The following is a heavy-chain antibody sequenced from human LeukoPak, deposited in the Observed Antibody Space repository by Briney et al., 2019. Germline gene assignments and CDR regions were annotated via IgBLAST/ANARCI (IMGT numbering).Heavy chain of an antibody. CDR1: GGSIRSSTYY. CDR3: ARDYGDYRTPIYYNGMDV. CDR2: IFFTGST. Sequence: PSETLSLTCSVSGGSIRSSTYYWGWIRQPPGKGLEWIGNIFFTGSTYYNPSLTSRVTISIDTSKNQFSLRLSSVTAADTAVYYCARDYGDYRTPIYYNGMDVWGQGTTVTVSS. D-gene: IGHD4-17*01. V-gene: IGHV4-39*02. J-gene: IGHJ6*02.